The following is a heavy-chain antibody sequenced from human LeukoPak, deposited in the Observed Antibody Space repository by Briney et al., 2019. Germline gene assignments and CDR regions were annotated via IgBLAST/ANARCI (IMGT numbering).Heavy chain of an antibody. D-gene: IGHD6-19*01. CDR2: IRNDGSDK. V-gene: IGHV3-30*02. CDR3: VKDRKQWLVYFDD. J-gene: IGHJ4*02. Sequence: GGSLRLSCVTSGFIFSSSDMHRGRQAPGKGLEWVAFIRNDGSDKYYVDSVEGRFTISRDNSKNTVYLHMNSLRDDHTAVYYCVKDRKQWLVYFDDWGQGTLVTVSS. CDR1: GFIFSSSD.